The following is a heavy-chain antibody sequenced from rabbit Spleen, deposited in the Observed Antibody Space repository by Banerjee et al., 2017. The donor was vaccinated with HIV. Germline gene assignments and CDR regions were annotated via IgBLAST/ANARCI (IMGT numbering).Heavy chain of an antibody. D-gene: IGHD4-1*01. CDR1: GFSFSDRDV. J-gene: IGHJ4*01. V-gene: IGHV1S45*01. CDR3: ARDLAGAIGWNFSL. CDR2: IYSGSSGFVGAT. Sequence: QQQLVESGGGLVKPGASLTLTCKASGFSFSDRDVMCWVRQAPGKGLEWIACIYSGSSGFVGATYYASWAIGRFTISRVSWTTVTLQMTSVTAADTASYFCARDLAGAIGWNFSLWGPGTLVTVS.